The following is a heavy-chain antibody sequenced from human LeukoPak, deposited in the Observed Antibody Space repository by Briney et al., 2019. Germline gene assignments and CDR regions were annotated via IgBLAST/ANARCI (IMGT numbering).Heavy chain of an antibody. D-gene: IGHD2-15*01. CDR1: GFTFSSYA. V-gene: IGHV3-21*01. Sequence: GGSLRLSCSASGFTFSSYAMKWVRQAPGKGLEWVSAISRTSGYIYYSDSVKGRFTISRENAMTSVFLQMDSLRAEYTAVYYCARDESRYCSDSNCYPGDYWGQGTLVTVSS. CDR2: ISRTSGYI. CDR3: ARDESRYCSDSNCYPGDY. J-gene: IGHJ4*02.